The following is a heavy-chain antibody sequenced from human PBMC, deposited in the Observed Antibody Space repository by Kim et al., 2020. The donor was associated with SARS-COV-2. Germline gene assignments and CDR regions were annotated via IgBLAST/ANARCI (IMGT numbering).Heavy chain of an antibody. Sequence: RGSLRLSCAVSGFPVSGYAMTWVRQVPGKGLEWVSGINATNTGGGTYYADSVKSRFAISRDTSKNTLYLQMNSLRAEDTAIYYCAKDRGAILRDFDSWGQGTLVTVSS. J-gene: IGHJ4*02. CDR1: GFPVSGYA. CDR2: INATNTGGGT. V-gene: IGHV3-23*01. CDR3: AKDRGAILRDFDS. D-gene: IGHD2-15*01.